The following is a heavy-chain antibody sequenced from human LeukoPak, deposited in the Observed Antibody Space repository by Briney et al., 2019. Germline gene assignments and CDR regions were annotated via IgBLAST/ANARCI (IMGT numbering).Heavy chain of an antibody. CDR1: GGSFSGYF. CDR3: ARQRGYSSVRNWFDP. CDR2: INHGGST. J-gene: IGHJ5*02. D-gene: IGHD6-19*01. V-gene: IGHV4-34*01. Sequence: SETLSLTCAVSGGSFSGYFWNWIRQPPGKGLEWIGEINHGGSTNYNPSLKSRVTISLDTSKNQFSLKLSSVTAADTAVYYCARQRGYSSVRNWFDPWGQGTLVTVSS.